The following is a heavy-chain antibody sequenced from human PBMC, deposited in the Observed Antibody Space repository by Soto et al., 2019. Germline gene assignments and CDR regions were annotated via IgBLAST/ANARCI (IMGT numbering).Heavy chain of an antibody. D-gene: IGHD6-13*01. V-gene: IGHV3-23*01. CDR2: ISDLGGST. CDR3: AKDHRAAAGYFDC. Sequence: EVQLLESGGGLVQPGGSLRLSCTASGFTFSRYAMVWVRQAPGKGLEWVSTISDLGGSTYYADSMKGRFTISRDNSKNTLHLQMNGLRAEDTAIYYCAKDHRAAAGYFDCWGQGTLVAVSS. CDR1: GFTFSRYA. J-gene: IGHJ4*02.